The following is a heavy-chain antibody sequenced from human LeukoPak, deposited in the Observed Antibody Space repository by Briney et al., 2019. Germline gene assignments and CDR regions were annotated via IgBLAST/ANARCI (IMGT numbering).Heavy chain of an antibody. V-gene: IGHV1-8*03. J-gene: IGHJ6*03. CDR2: MNPNSGNT. Sequence: GASVKVSCKASGYTFTSYDINWVRQATGQGLEWMGWMNPNSGNTGYAQKFQGRVTITRNTSISTAYMELSSLRSEDTAVYYCAREKGYDFWSGSPYYYYYMDVWGKGTTVAVSS. D-gene: IGHD3-3*01. CDR3: AREKGYDFWSGSPYYYYYMDV. CDR1: GYTFTSYD.